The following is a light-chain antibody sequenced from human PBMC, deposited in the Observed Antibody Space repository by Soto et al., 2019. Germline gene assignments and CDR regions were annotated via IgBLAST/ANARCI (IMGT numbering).Light chain of an antibody. CDR3: QQYDSYSSGP. CDR1: QTINSW. Sequence: DIQMTQSPSTLSASVGDRVTITCRASQTINSWLAWYQQKPVKAPKVLIFDASSLKTGVPSRFSGSRSGTEFTLTISNLQPDDFATYYCQQYDSYSSGPFGQGTQVDMK. CDR2: DAS. J-gene: IGKJ1*01. V-gene: IGKV1-5*01.